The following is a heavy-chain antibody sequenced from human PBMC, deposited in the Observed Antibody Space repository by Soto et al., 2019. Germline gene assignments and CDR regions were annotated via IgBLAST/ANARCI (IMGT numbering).Heavy chain of an antibody. V-gene: IGHV3-21*01. CDR1: GFTFSNFG. CDR2: ISSSSRDI. CDR3: ARAHYGSGSPPAY. D-gene: IGHD3-10*01. J-gene: IGHJ4*02. Sequence: EVQLVESGGGLVKPGGSLRLSCEASGFTFSNFGMHWVRQAPGKGLEWVSFISSSSRDIYYADSLKGRFTISRDNAKNSMYLQRSSLRAEDPALYYCARAHYGSGSPPAYWRQGILVNVP.